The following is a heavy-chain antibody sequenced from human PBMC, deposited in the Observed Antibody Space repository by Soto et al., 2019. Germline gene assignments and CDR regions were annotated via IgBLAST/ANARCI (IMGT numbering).Heavy chain of an antibody. CDR3: ARLSSWFDP. Sequence: SETLSLTCTVSGGSISSYYWSWIRQPPGKGLEWIGYIYYSGSTNHNPSLKSRVTISVDTSKDQFSLKLSSVTAAATAVYYCARLSSWFDPWGQGTLVTVSS. J-gene: IGHJ5*02. CDR1: GGSISSYY. V-gene: IGHV4-59*08. D-gene: IGHD1-26*01. CDR2: IYYSGST.